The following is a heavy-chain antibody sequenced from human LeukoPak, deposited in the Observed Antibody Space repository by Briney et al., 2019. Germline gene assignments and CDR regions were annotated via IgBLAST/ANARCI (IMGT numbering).Heavy chain of an antibody. CDR3: TSDSYYGSGSYQGALDP. Sequence: PSDTLSLTCTASGGPLSSYYWSWIRQPPGKGLEWIGYIYYSGSTNYNPSLKSRVTISVDTSKNQFSLKLSSVTAADAAVYYCTSDSYYGSGSYQGALDPWGQGTRVSVSS. D-gene: IGHD3-10*01. CDR1: GGPLSSYY. V-gene: IGHV4-59*07. CDR2: IYYSGST. J-gene: IGHJ5*02.